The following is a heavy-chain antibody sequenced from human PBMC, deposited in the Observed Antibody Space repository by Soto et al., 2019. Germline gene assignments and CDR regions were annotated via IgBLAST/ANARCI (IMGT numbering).Heavy chain of an antibody. CDR1: GGPISSGDYY. J-gene: IGHJ4*02. Sequence: PSETLSLTCTVSGGPISSGDYYWSWIRQPPGKGLEWIGYIYYSGSTYYNPSLKSRVTISVDTSKNQFSLKLSSVTAADTAVYYCARKLVPAADYFDYWGQGTLVTVSS. CDR3: ARKLVPAADYFDY. CDR2: IYYSGST. D-gene: IGHD2-2*01. V-gene: IGHV4-30-4*01.